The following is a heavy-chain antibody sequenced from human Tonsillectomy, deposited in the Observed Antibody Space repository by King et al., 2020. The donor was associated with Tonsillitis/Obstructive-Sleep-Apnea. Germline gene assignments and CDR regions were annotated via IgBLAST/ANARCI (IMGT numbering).Heavy chain of an antibody. D-gene: IGHD2-8*02. V-gene: IGHV4-34*01. CDR1: GGSLSGYN. CDR2: ITHSGST. J-gene: IGHJ4*02. Sequence: VQLQQWGAGLLKPSETLSLTCGVYGGSLSGYNWSWIRQSPGRGLEWIGEITHSGSTNYNPSLKSRVTISVDTSKNQFSLKLTSVTAADTAVYYCARDGWCLYPLDCWGQGTLVTVSS. CDR3: ARDGWCLYPLDC.